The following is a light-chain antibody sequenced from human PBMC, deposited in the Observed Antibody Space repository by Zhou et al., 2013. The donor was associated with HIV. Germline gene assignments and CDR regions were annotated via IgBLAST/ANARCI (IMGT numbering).Light chain of an antibody. CDR1: QGISTY. CDR2: AAS. J-gene: IGKJ4*01. Sequence: IQMTQSPSSFSASTGDRVTITCRASQGISTYLAWYQQKPGKAPKLLIYAASTLQSGVPSRFNGSGSGTEFTLTINCLQSEDFATYFCQQYYDFPLSFGGGTKIEI. CDR3: QQYYDFPLS. V-gene: IGKV1-8*01.